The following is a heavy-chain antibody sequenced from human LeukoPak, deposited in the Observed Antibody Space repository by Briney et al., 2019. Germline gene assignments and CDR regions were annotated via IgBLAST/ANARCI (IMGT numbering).Heavy chain of an antibody. V-gene: IGHV3-9*01. Sequence: GGSLTLSCAASGFTFDNYAMDWVRQAPGKGMEWVSGISRNSGSIGYADSVKGRFTTSRDNAKNSLDLQMNSLRAEDTALYYCAKDWGPNYYYGMDVWGQGTTVTVSS. J-gene: IGHJ6*02. D-gene: IGHD3-16*01. CDR3: AKDWGPNYYYGMDV. CDR2: ISRNSGSI. CDR1: GFTFDNYA.